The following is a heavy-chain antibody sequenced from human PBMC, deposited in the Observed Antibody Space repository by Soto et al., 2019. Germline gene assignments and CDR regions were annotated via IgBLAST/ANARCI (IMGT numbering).Heavy chain of an antibody. V-gene: IGHV5-10-1*01. Sequence: PGESLKISCKGSGYSFTSYWISWVRQMPGKGLEWMGRIDPSDSYTNYSPSFQGHVTISADKSISTAYLQWSSLKASDTAMYYCARNGIVVVPAAQTSYYYGMDVWGQGTTVTVSS. D-gene: IGHD2-2*01. J-gene: IGHJ6*02. CDR2: IDPSDSYT. CDR3: ARNGIVVVPAAQTSYYYGMDV. CDR1: GYSFTSYW.